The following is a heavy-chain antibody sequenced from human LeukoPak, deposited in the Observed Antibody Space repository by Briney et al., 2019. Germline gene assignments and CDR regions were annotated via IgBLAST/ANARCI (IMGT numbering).Heavy chain of an antibody. V-gene: IGHV3-33*08. J-gene: IGHJ4*02. CDR2: IWYDGSNK. CDR3: ARDARGSGWYYFDY. Sequence: PGGSLRLSCAASGFTFSSYWMSWVRQAPGKGLEWVAVIWYDGSNKYYADSVKGRFTISRDNSKNTLYLQMNSLRAEDTAVYYCARDARGSGWYYFDYWGQGTLVTVSS. CDR1: GFTFSSYW. D-gene: IGHD6-19*01.